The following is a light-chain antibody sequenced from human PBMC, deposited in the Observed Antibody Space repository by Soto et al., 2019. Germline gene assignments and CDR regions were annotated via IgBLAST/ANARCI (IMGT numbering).Light chain of an antibody. Sequence: DIQMTQSPSSLSASVGDRVTITCRASQSISSYLNWYQQKPGKAPKLLIYAASSLQSGVPSRFSGSGSGTDFTPTISSLQPEDFATYYCQQSYSRVTFGPGTKVDIK. CDR3: QQSYSRVT. V-gene: IGKV1-39*01. CDR1: QSISSY. J-gene: IGKJ3*01. CDR2: AAS.